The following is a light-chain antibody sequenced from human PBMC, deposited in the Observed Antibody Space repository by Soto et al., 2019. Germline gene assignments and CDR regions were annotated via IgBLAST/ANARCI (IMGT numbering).Light chain of an antibody. CDR2: AAS. Sequence: DIQMTQSPSSLSASVGDRVTVTCRASQGIRNDLDWYQQKPGKAPKRLIYAASSLQSGVPSRFSGSGSVTEFTLTISSLQPEDFATYYCLQHNSYPRTFGQGTNVEVK. V-gene: IGKV1-17*01. CDR3: LQHNSYPRT. CDR1: QGIRND. J-gene: IGKJ1*01.